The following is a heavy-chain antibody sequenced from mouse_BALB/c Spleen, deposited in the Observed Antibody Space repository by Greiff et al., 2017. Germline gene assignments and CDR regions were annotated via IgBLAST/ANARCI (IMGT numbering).Heavy chain of an antibody. V-gene: IGHV1S135*01. D-gene: IGHD1-1*01. CDR1: GYSFTSYY. CDR2: IDPFNGGT. J-gene: IGHJ2*01. CDR3: ARGSGSSYLYFDY. Sequence: EVQRVESGPELMKPGASVKISCKASGYSFTSYYMHWVKQSHGKSLEWIGYIDPFNGGTSYNQKFKGKATLTVDKSSSTAYMHLSSLTSEDSAVYYCARGSGSSYLYFDYWGQGTTLTVSS.